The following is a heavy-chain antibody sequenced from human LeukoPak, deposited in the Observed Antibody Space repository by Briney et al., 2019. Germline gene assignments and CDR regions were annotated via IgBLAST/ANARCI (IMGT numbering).Heavy chain of an antibody. J-gene: IGHJ4*02. V-gene: IGHV3-30*02. CDR1: GFTFSSYG. CDR3: AFGVVATFKSDY. CDR2: IRYDGSNK. D-gene: IGHD5-12*01. Sequence: GGSLRLSCAASGFTFSSYGMHWVRQAPGKGLEWVAFIRYDGSNKYYADSVKGRFTISRDNSKNTLYLQMNSLRAEDTAVYYCAFGVVATFKSDYWGQGTLVTVSS.